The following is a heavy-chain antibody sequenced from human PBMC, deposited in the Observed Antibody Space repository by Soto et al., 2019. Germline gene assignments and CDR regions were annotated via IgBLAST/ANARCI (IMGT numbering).Heavy chain of an antibody. Sequence: PRGSLRLSCAASGFTFSSYGMHWVRQAPGKGLEWVAVIWYDGSNKYYADSVKGRFTISRDNSKNTLYLQMNSLRAEDTAVYYCERDNNDQPFDYWGQGPLVTVSS. CDR1: GFTFSSYG. V-gene: IGHV3-33*01. CDR3: ERDNNDQPFDY. D-gene: IGHD1-1*01. J-gene: IGHJ4*02. CDR2: IWYDGSNK.